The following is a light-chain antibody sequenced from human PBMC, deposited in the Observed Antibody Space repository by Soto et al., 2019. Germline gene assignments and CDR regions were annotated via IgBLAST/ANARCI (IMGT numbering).Light chain of an antibody. Sequence: DIHLTQSPSTLSASVGDRVPITRRASQSISLWVAWYQQKPGKAPNLLLYKTSSLEPGVTSRFSGSGSGTEFNLTISSLQPDDFATYYCQHYKDYSWTFGQGTKVEVK. CDR3: QHYKDYSWT. J-gene: IGKJ1*01. V-gene: IGKV1-5*03. CDR1: QSISLW. CDR2: KTS.